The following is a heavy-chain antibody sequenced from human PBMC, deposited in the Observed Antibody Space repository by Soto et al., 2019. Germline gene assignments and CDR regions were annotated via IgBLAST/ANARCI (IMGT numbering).Heavy chain of an antibody. J-gene: IGHJ4*02. CDR1: GGTFSSYA. V-gene: IGHV1-69*13. CDR2: IIPIFGTA. D-gene: IGHD2-15*01. CDR3: ARDHCSGGSCYSGFDY. Sequence: SVKVSCKASGGTFSSYAISWVRQAPGQGLEWMGGIIPIFGTANYAQKFQGRVTITADESTSTAYMELSSLRSEDTAVYYCARDHCSGGSCYSGFDYWGQGTLVTVSS.